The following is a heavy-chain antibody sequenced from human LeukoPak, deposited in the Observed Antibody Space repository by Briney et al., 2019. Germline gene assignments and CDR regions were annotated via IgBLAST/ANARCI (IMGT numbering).Heavy chain of an antibody. CDR3: AKVRAPRQYYFDY. D-gene: IGHD1-26*01. CDR1: GFTFSSDV. V-gene: IGHV3-23*01. J-gene: IGHJ4*02. CDR2: ISGSGGRT. Sequence: PGGSLRLSCAASGFTFSSDVMSWVRQAPGKGLEWVSAISGSGGRTYYADSVKGRFTISRDNSKNTLYLQMNSLRAEDTAVYYCAKVRAPRQYYFDYWGQGTLVPVSS.